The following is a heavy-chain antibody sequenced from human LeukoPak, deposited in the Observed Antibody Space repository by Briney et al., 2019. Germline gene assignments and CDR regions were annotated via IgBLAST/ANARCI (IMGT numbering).Heavy chain of an antibody. V-gene: IGHV4-38-2*01. D-gene: IGHD2-15*01. CDR2: IYHSGST. Sequence: PSETLSLTCAVSGYSISSGYYWGWIRQPPGKGLEWIGSIYHSGSTYYNPSLKSRVTISVDTSKNQLSLNLSSVTAADTAVYYCARLTYCSGGTCFGLDFDYWGQGTLVTVSS. CDR3: ARLTYCSGGTCFGLDFDY. J-gene: IGHJ4*02. CDR1: GYSISSGYY.